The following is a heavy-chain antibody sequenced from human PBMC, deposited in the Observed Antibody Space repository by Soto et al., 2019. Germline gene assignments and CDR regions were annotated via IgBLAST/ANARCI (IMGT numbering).Heavy chain of an antibody. J-gene: IGHJ4*02. Sequence: VASVKVSCKASGYTFTSYGISWVRQAPGQGLEWMGWISAYNGNTNYAQKLQGRVTMTTDTSTSTAYMELRSLRSDDTAVYYCASNVGYCSGGSCYHWRYWGQGTLVTVSS. CDR1: GYTFTSYG. CDR2: ISAYNGNT. V-gene: IGHV1-18*01. D-gene: IGHD2-15*01. CDR3: ASNVGYCSGGSCYHWRY.